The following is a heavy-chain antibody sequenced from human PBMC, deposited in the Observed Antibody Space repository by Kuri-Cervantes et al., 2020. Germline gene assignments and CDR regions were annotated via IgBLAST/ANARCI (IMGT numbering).Heavy chain of an antibody. CDR2: IYYSGST. CDR1: GGSISSGDYY. D-gene: IGHD5-18*01. J-gene: IGHJ6*02. V-gene: IGHV4-30-4*01. CDR3: ARVGYSYATYGMDV. Sequence: LRLSCTVSGGSISSGDYYWSWVRQPPGKGLEWIGYIYYSGSTYYNPSLKSRVTISVDTSKNQFSLKLNSVTAADTAVYYCARVGYSYATYGMDVWGQGTTVTVSS.